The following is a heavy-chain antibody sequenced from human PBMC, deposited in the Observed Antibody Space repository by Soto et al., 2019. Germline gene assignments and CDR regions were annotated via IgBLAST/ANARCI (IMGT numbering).Heavy chain of an antibody. CDR3: AVRYYCSGGSCYSVAGAFDI. CDR1: GGTFSSYT. D-gene: IGHD2-15*01. V-gene: IGHV1-69*02. CDR2: IIPILGIA. J-gene: IGHJ3*02. Sequence: GASVKVSCKASGGTFSSYTISWVRRAPGQGLEWMGRIIPILGIANYAQKFQGRVTITADKPTSTAYMELSSLRSEDTAVYYCAVRYYCSGGSCYSVAGAFDIWGQGTMVTVSS.